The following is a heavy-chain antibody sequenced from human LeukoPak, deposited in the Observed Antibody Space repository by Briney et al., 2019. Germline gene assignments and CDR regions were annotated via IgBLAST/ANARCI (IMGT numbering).Heavy chain of an antibody. V-gene: IGHV1-18*01. CDR3: ARRGNWNDFDY. CDR2: INSYNGNT. D-gene: IGHD1-20*01. Sequence: ASVKVSCKASGYTFTSYGFTWVRQAPGRGLEWMGWINSYNGNTQYAPKFKGRVTTTIDTSTSTAYMELRSLGSDDTAVYYCARRGNWNDFDYWGQGTLVIVSS. J-gene: IGHJ4*02. CDR1: GYTFTSYG.